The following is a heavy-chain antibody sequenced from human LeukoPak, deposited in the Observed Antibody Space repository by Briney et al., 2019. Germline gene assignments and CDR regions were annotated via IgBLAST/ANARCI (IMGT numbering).Heavy chain of an antibody. J-gene: IGHJ3*02. V-gene: IGHV1-8*01. Sequence: GASVKVSCKASGCTFTSYDINWVRQATGQGLEWMGWMNPNSGNTGYAQKFQGRVTMTRNTSISTAYMELSSLRSEDTAVYYCATAASVVVPAAQDAFDIWGQGTMVTVSS. CDR1: GCTFTSYD. CDR3: ATAASVVVPAAQDAFDI. CDR2: MNPNSGNT. D-gene: IGHD2-2*01.